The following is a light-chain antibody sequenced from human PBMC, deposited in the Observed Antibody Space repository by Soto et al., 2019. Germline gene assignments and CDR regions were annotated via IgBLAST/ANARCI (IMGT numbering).Light chain of an antibody. V-gene: IGLV2-14*03. J-gene: IGLJ1*01. CDR2: DVT. CDR1: SGDVGGYNY. CDR3: SSYRYSNTLAV. Sequence: QSVLTQPAPVSGSPGQSITISCTGSSGDVGGYNYVSWYQHHPGKAPKLMIYDVTNRPSGVSNRFSGSKSGNTASLTISGLQAEDEADYYCSSYRYSNTLAVFGTGTKVTVL.